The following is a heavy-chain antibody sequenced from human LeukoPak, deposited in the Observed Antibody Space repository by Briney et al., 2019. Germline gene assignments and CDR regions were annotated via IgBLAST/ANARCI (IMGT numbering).Heavy chain of an antibody. J-gene: IGHJ4*02. CDR1: GFTFSSYA. CDR3: ARRYYDSSGPYYFDF. CDR2: ISNSDSTT. Sequence: GGSLRLSCAASGFTFSSYAMNWVRQAPGKGLEWISYISNSDSTTYYADSVKGRFTISRDNAKNSLYLQMNSLRAEDTAVYYCARRYYDSSGPYYFDFWGQGTLVTVSS. D-gene: IGHD3-22*01. V-gene: IGHV3-48*04.